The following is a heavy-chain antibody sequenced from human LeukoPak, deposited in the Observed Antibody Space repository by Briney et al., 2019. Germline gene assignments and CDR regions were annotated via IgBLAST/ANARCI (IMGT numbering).Heavy chain of an antibody. CDR1: GGSISSGGYY. J-gene: IGHJ3*02. V-gene: IGHV4-31*03. Sequence: SQTLSLTCTVSGGSISSGGYYWSWIRQHPGTGLEWIGYIYYSGSTYYNPSLKSRVTISVDTSKNQFSLKLSSVTAADTAVYYCARDSGAGYCSGGSCLHHAFDIWGQGTMVTVSS. D-gene: IGHD2-15*01. CDR3: ARDSGAGYCSGGSCLHHAFDI. CDR2: IYYSGST.